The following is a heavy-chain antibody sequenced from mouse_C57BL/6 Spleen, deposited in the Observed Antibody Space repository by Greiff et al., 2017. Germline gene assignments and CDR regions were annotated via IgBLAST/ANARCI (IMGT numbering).Heavy chain of an antibody. J-gene: IGHJ4*01. V-gene: IGHV1-82*01. CDR2: IYPGDGDT. D-gene: IGHD2-4*01. CDR1: GYAFSSSW. Sequence: VKLVESGPELVKPGASVKISCKASGYAFSSSWMNWVKQRPGKGLEWIGRIYPGDGDTNYNGKFKGKATLTADKSSSTAYMQLSSLTSEDSAVYFCTMITRGYYYAMDYWGQGTSVTVSS. CDR3: TMITRGYYYAMDY.